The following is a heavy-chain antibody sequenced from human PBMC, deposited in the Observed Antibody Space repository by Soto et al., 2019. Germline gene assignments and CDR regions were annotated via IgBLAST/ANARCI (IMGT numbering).Heavy chain of an antibody. D-gene: IGHD5-12*01. CDR2: ISYDGSNK. V-gene: IGHV3-30-3*01. CDR1: GFTFSSYA. J-gene: IGHJ3*02. CDR3: ARDQSYETPVPRTLDI. Sequence: PGGSLRLSCAASGFTFSSYAMHWVRQAPGKGLEWVAVISYDGSNKYYADSVKGRFTISRDNSKNTLYLQMNSLRAEDTAVYYCARDQSYETPVPRTLDIWGQGTMVTVS.